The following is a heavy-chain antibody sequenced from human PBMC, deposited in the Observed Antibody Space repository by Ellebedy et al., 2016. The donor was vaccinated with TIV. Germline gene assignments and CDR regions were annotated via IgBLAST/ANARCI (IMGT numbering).Heavy chain of an antibody. V-gene: IGHV4-34*01. CDR2: INHTGST. CDR3: ARGSRLTGTRCSDY. CDR1: GGSFSGYS. J-gene: IGHJ4*02. D-gene: IGHD1-20*01. Sequence: SETLSLXXAVFGGSFSGYSWSWIRQPPGKGLEWIGEINHTGSTNSNPSLKSRVIISADTSKKHFSLNLSSVTAADMAVYYCARGSRLTGTRCSDYWGQGTLVTVSS.